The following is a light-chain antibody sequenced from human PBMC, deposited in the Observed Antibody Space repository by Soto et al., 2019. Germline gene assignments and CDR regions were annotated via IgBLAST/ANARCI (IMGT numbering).Light chain of an antibody. J-gene: IGLJ1*01. Sequence: QSALTQPASVSGSPGQSITISCTGTSSDVGGYNYVSWYQQLPGKAPKLMIYDVSDRPSGVSNRFSGSKSGNTASLTISGLQAEDEADYYCGTWESSLSAYVFGTGTKLTVL. CDR1: SSDVGGYNY. CDR3: GTWESSLSAYV. V-gene: IGLV2-14*01. CDR2: DVS.